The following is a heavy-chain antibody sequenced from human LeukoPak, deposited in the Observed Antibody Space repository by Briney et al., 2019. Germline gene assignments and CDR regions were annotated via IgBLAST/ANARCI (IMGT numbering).Heavy chain of an antibody. D-gene: IGHD2-21*02. J-gene: IGHJ4*02. CDR3: ARGGDLAYCGGDCYSAFGY. CDR1: GYTFTGYY. Sequence: ASVKVSCKASGYTFTGYYMHSVRQAPGQGLEWMGWINPNSGGTNYAQKFQGRVTMTRDTSISTAYMELSRLRSDDTAVYYCARGGDLAYCGGDCYSAFGYWGQGTLVTVSS. CDR2: INPNSGGT. V-gene: IGHV1-2*02.